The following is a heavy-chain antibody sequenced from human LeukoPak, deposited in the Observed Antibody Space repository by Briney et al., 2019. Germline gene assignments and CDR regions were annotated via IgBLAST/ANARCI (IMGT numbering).Heavy chain of an antibody. CDR3: VASRWSGALDF. CDR2: SDRDGVVR. Sequence: SGGSLRLSYVGSSIRFADHWMLWVRQVPGKPPAWVARSDRDGVVREYADSVKGRFTIPRDNARNTIHLEMHRLKVEDTAIYYCVASRWSGALDFWGQGSLVTVSS. CDR1: SIRFADHW. D-gene: IGHD3-3*01. V-gene: IGHV3-74*01. J-gene: IGHJ4*02.